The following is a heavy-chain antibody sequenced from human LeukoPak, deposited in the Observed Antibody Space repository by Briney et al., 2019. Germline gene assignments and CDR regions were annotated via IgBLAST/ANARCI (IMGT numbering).Heavy chain of an antibody. V-gene: IGHV3-53*01. J-gene: IGHJ3*02. D-gene: IGHD3-22*01. CDR2: IYSGGST. CDR1: GFTVSSNY. Sequence: PGGSLRLSCAASGFTVSSNYMSWVRQAPGKGLEWVSVIYSGGSTYYADSVKGRFTISRDNSKNTLYLQMNSLRAEDKAVYYCASSQNYYDSSGEAFDIWGQGTMVTVSS. CDR3: ASSQNYYDSSGEAFDI.